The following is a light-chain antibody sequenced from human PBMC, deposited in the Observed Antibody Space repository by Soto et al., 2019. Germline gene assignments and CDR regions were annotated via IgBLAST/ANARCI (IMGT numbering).Light chain of an antibody. CDR3: SSYTSRSTVV. Sequence: QSALTQPASVSGSPGQSITISCTGTSSDVGGYNYVSWYQQHPGKAPKLMIYEVSNRPSGVSNRFSGSKSGNTASLTISGIQAEDEADYYCSSYTSRSTVVFGGRTKLNVL. CDR1: SSDVGGYNY. CDR2: EVS. J-gene: IGLJ2*01. V-gene: IGLV2-14*01.